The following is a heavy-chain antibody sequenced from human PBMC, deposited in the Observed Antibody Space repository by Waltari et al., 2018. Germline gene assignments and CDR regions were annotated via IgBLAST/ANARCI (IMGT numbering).Heavy chain of an antibody. CDR2: MYTSGST. D-gene: IGHD6-13*01. V-gene: IGHV4-61*02. CDR1: GGSISSGSYY. J-gene: IGHJ3*02. Sequence: QVQLQESGPGLVKPSQTLSLTCTVSGGSISSGSYYWSWIRQPAGKGLEWIGRMYTSGSTNDTPSLKSRVTISVDTSKDQFSLRLSSVTAADTAVYYCANRSTGYMDAFDIWGQGTMVTVSS. CDR3: ANRSTGYMDAFDI.